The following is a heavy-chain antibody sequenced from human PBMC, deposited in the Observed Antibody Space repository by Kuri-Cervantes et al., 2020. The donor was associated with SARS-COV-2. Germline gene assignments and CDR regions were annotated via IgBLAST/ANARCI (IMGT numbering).Heavy chain of an antibody. CDR1: GYTFTGYY. CDR2: INPNSGGT. V-gene: IGHV1-2*04. J-gene: IGHJ6*02. Sequence: ASVKVSCKASGYTFTGYYIHWVRQAPGQGLEWMGWINPNSGGTNYAQNFQGWVTMTRDTSINTAYMELSRLRSDDTAVYYCARGMVRGIIQYYYYAMDVWGQGTTVTVSS. CDR3: ARGMVRGIIQYYYYAMDV. D-gene: IGHD3-10*01.